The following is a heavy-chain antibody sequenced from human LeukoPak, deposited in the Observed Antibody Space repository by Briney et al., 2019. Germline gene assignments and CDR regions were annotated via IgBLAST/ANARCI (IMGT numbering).Heavy chain of an antibody. Sequence: SETLSLTCTVSGGSISGYYWSWIQQPPGKGLEWIGYIYYSGSTKCNPSLKSRVTISVDTSKNQFSLKLSSVTAADTAVYYCARGVLLATYYFDYWGQGTLVTVSS. CDR2: IYYSGST. CDR1: GGSISGYY. CDR3: ARGVLLATYYFDY. V-gene: IGHV4-59*01. D-gene: IGHD3-10*01. J-gene: IGHJ4*02.